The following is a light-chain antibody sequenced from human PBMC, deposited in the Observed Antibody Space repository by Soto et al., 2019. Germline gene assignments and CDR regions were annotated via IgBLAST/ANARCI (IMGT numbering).Light chain of an antibody. CDR2: AAS. V-gene: IGKV1-9*01. J-gene: IGKJ5*01. CDR1: QGISSY. CDR3: QQLNSYPIT. Sequence: IQLTQSPSSLSASVGDRVTITCRASQGISSYVAWYQQKPGKDPKLLSDAASTLQSWVQSRFSGSGAGTDCTLTISSLQPEEFATYYCQQLNSYPITFGQGTRLEIK.